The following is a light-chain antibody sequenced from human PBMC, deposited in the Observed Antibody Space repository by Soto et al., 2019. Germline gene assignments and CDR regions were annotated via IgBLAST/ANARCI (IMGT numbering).Light chain of an antibody. J-gene: IGKJ3*01. V-gene: IGKV1-5*01. CDR1: QRISSW. CDR2: DAS. CDR3: QQYNSYST. Sequence: DIQMTQSPSTLSASVGDRVTITCRASQRISSWLAWYQQKPGKAPKLLIYDASSLESGVPSRFSGSGSGTEFTLTISSLQPDDFAPYYCQQYNSYSTFGPGTKVDIK.